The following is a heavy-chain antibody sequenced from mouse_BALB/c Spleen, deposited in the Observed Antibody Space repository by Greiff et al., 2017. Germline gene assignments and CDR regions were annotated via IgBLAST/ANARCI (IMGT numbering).Heavy chain of an antibody. CDR1: GFTFSSYT. CDR3: TREGSRGCGSSLFDY. J-gene: IGHJ2*01. CDR2: ISSGGSYT. D-gene: IGHD1-1*01. V-gene: IGHV5-6-4*01. Sequence: EVMLVESGGGLVKPGGSLKLSCAASGFTFSSYTMSWVRQTPEKRLEWVATISSGGSYTYYPDSVKGRFTISRDNAKNTLYLQMSSLKSEDTAMYYCTREGSRGCGSSLFDYWGQGTTLTVSS.